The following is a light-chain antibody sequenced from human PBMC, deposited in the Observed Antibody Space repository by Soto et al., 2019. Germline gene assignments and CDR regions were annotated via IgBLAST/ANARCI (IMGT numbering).Light chain of an antibody. CDR1: QGVNTN. CDR2: GAS. CDR3: QQSDSTQWT. V-gene: IGKV3-15*01. Sequence: IVMTQSPDTLSVSPGERATLSCWASQGVNTNLAWYQQKPGQAPRLLIYGASTRATGIPDRISGSGSGTEFTLTISSLQSEDFAAYYCQQSDSTQWTFGQGTKVEIK. J-gene: IGKJ1*01.